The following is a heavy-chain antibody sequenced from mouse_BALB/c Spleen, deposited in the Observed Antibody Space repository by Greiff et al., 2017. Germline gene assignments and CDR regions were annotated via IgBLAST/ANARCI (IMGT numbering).Heavy chain of an antibody. CDR1: GFTFSSYT. CDR2: ISSGGSYT. D-gene: IGHD2-10*01. Sequence: EVMLVESGGGLVKPGGSLKLSCAASGFTFSSYTMSWVRQTPEKRLEWVATISSGGSYTYYPDSVKGRFTISRDNAKNTLYLQMSSLKSEDTAMYYCTTSYYGNYLFAYGGQGTLVTVSA. J-gene: IGHJ3*01. CDR3: TTSYYGNYLFAY. V-gene: IGHV5-6-4*01.